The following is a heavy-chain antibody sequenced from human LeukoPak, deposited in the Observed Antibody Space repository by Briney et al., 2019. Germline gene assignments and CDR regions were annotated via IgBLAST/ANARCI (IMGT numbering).Heavy chain of an antibody. J-gene: IGHJ4*02. D-gene: IGHD3-10*01. CDR3: ARETYYGSGSYSPIGVYFDY. CDR1: GGTFSSYA. Sequence: SVKVSCKASGGTFSSYAISWVRQTPGQGLEWMGGIIPIFCTANYAQKFQGRVTITADESTSTAYMELSSLRSEDTAVYYCARETYYGSGSYSPIGVYFDYWGQGTLVTVSS. CDR2: IIPIFCTA. V-gene: IGHV1-69*01.